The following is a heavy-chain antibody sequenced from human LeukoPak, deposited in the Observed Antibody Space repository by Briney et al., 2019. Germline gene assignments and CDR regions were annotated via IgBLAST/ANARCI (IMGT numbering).Heavy chain of an antibody. CDR3: ARSHIAAAGTIDY. D-gene: IGHD6-13*01. V-gene: IGHV3-21*01. CDR1: GFTFSSYA. CDR2: ISSSSTYI. Sequence: GGSLRLSCAASGFTFSSYAMNWVRQAPGKGLEWVSSISSSSTYIYYADSVKGRFTISRDNAKNSLYLQMNSLRAEDTAAYYCARSHIAAAGTIDYWGQGTLVTVSS. J-gene: IGHJ4*02.